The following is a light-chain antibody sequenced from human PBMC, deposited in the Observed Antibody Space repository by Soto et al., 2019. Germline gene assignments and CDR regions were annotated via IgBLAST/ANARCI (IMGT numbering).Light chain of an antibody. CDR1: SSNIGAGYD. Sequence: QSVLTQPPSVSGAPGQRVTISCTGSSSNIGAGYDVHWYQQLPGTAPKLLIYGNSNRPSGVPDRFSGSKSGTSASLAITRLQAEDEADYYCQSYDSSLSGSRVIGGGTKLTVL. CDR2: GNS. CDR3: QSYDSSLSGSRV. J-gene: IGLJ3*02. V-gene: IGLV1-40*01.